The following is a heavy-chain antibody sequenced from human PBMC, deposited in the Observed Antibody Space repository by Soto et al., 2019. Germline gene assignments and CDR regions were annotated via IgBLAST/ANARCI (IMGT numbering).Heavy chain of an antibody. V-gene: IGHV3-48*01. CDR2: MTSDSKTI. CDR3: ARGVTYGFDA. D-gene: IGHD2-21*02. Sequence: GGSLRLSCEASGFSFSIYSMNWVRQAPGKGLEWVSYMTSDSKTIHYADSVKGRFTIFRDNAKNSLYLQMNSLRADYTAVYYCARGVTYGFDAWGQGTMVTVSS. CDR1: GFSFSIYS. J-gene: IGHJ3*01.